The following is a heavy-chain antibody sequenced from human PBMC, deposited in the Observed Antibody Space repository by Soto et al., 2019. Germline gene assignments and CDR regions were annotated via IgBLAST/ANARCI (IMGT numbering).Heavy chain of an antibody. CDR3: AARNRVATSLFDP. CDR2: IVVGSGNT. Sequence: GASVKVSCKASGFTFTSSSVQGGRQARGQRLEWIGWIVVGSGNTNYAQKFQERVTITRDMSTSTAYMELSSLRSEDTAVYYCAARNRVATSLFDPWGQGTLVTVSS. CDR1: GFTFTSSS. V-gene: IGHV1-58*01. D-gene: IGHD5-12*01. J-gene: IGHJ5*02.